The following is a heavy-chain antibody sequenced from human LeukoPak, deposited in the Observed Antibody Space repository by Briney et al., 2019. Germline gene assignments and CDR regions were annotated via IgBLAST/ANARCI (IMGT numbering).Heavy chain of an antibody. D-gene: IGHD3-10*01. CDR3: AKRSRRLTLVRGVPREDV. J-gene: IGHJ6*02. V-gene: IGHV3-23*01. Sequence: GGSLRLSCAASGFTFSNYAMSWVRQAPGKGLEWVSTLSGTGGSTYYADSVKGRFTISRDNSKNTLYLQVSSLRAEDTAVYYCAKRSRRLTLVRGVPREDVWGQGTTVTVSS. CDR2: LSGTGGST. CDR1: GFTFSNYA.